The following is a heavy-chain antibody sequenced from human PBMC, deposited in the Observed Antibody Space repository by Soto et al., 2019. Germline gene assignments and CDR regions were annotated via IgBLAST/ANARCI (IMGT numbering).Heavy chain of an antibody. CDR2: VFYGEST. J-gene: IGHJ4*01. CDR1: GVSMNNNY. Sequence: SETLSLTCTVSGVSMNNNYWSWIRQPPGAGLEWIGYVFYGESTNYSPSLRSRVTISVDTSKNQFSLKVSSVTAADTAVYYCASDGDTGMATWGQGILVTVS. V-gene: IGHV4-59*01. CDR3: ASDGDTGMAT. D-gene: IGHD5-18*01.